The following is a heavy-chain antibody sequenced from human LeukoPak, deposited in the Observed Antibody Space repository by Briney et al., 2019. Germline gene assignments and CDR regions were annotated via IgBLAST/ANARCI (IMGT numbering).Heavy chain of an antibody. Sequence: ASVKVSCKASGYTFTGYYMHWVRRAPGQGLEWMGWINPNSGGTNYAQKFQGRVTMTRDTSISTAYMELSRLRSDDTAVYYCARGLRGYCSGGSCYRGAFDIWGQGTMVTVSS. V-gene: IGHV1-2*02. CDR1: GYTFTGYY. CDR3: ARGLRGYCSGGSCYRGAFDI. CDR2: INPNSGGT. D-gene: IGHD2-15*01. J-gene: IGHJ3*02.